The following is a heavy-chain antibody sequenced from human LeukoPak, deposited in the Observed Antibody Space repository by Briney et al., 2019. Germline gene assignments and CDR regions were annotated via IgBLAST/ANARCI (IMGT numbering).Heavy chain of an antibody. V-gene: IGHV3-30*04. J-gene: IGHJ4*02. CDR1: GFTFSSYA. CDR3: ASVEFVIAVAGKTLFDY. CDR2: ISYDGSYK. D-gene: IGHD6-19*01. Sequence: GGSLRLSCAASGFTFSSYAMHWVRQAPGKGLEWVAVISYDGSYKYYADSVKGRFTISRDNSKNTLYLQMNSLRPDDTAVYYCASVEFVIAVAGKTLFDYWGQGTLVTVSS.